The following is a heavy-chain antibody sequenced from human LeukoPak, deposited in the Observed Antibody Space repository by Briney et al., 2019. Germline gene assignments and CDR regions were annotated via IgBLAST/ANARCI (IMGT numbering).Heavy chain of an antibody. J-gene: IGHJ4*02. CDR1: GYTFAGYD. V-gene: IGHV1-2*02. CDR2: INPNSGGT. D-gene: IGHD1-26*01. CDR3: ARVGVGATTCFDH. Sequence: ASVKVSCKASGYTFAGYDIHWVRQAPGQGLEWMGCINPNSGGTNCAQRFQGRVTATRDTSISTVYMELSRLRSDDTAVYYCARVGVGATTCFDHWGQGTLVTVSS.